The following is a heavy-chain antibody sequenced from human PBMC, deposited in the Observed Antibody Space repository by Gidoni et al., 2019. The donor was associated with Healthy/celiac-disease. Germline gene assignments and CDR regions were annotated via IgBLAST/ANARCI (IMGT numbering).Heavy chain of an antibody. J-gene: IGHJ5*02. V-gene: IGHV4-61*02. D-gene: IGHD3-9*01. CDR3: ARGGYDILTGHDWFDP. CDR2: IYTSGST. Sequence: QVQLQESGPGLVKPSQTLSLTCTVSGGSISSGRYYWSWIRQPAGKGLEWIGRIYTSGSTNYNPSLKSRVTISVDTSKNQFSLKLSSVTAADTAVYYCARGGYDILTGHDWFDPWGQGTLVTVSS. CDR1: GGSISSGRYY.